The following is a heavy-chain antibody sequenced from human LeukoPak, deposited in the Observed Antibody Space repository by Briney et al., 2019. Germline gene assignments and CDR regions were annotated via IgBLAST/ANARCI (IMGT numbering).Heavy chain of an antibody. J-gene: IGHJ4*02. D-gene: IGHD6-19*01. CDR3: ARVSGWNPLEAAHLDY. CDR2: IYYSGST. Sequence: NTSETLSLTCIVSGGSLSRYYWSWIRQSPGKGLEWIGYIYYSGSTTYNSSLKSRVTISVDTSKNQFSLKVTSVTPADTAVYYCARVSGWNPLEAAHLDYWGQGTLVTVSS. CDR1: GGSLSRYY. V-gene: IGHV4-59*01.